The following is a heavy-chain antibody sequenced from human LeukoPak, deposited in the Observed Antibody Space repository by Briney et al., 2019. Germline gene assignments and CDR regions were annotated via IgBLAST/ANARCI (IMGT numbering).Heavy chain of an antibody. CDR2: IYHSGST. D-gene: IGHD1-26*01. CDR3: ARDPFRSSFDS. CDR1: GGSISSGGYY. V-gene: IGHV4-30-2*01. J-gene: IGHJ4*02. Sequence: SETLSLTCTVSGGSISSGGYYWSWTRQPPGKGLEWIGYIYHSGSTYYNPSLKSRVTISVDRSKNQFSLKLSSVTAADTAIYYCARDPFRSSFDSWGQGTLVTVSS.